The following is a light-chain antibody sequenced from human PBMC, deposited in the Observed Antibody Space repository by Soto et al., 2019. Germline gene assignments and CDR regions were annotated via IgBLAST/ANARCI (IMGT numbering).Light chain of an antibody. V-gene: IGLV2-14*01. CDR3: SSYTSSNTVI. J-gene: IGLJ2*01. CDR2: EVS. CDR1: SSDVGGYNY. Sequence: QSVLTQPASVSGSPGQSITISCTGTSSDVGGYNYVSWYQQYPGKAPKLMIYEVSNRPSGASNHFSASKSGNTASLTISGLQAEDEADYYCSSYTSSNTVIFGGGTKLTVL.